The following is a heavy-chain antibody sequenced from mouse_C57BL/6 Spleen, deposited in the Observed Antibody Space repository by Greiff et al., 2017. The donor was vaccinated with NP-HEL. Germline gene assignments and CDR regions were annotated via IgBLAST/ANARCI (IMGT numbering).Heavy chain of an antibody. V-gene: IGHV1-64*01. Sequence: QVQLKQPGAELVKPGASVKLSCKASGYTFTSYWMHWVKQRPGQGLEWIGMIHPNSGSTNYNEKFKSKATLTVDKSSSTAYMQLSSLTSEDAAVYYCARERVGTVSYWGQGATLTVSS. CDR3: ARERVGTVSY. CDR2: IHPNSGST. D-gene: IGHD1-1*01. CDR1: GYTFTSYW. J-gene: IGHJ2*01.